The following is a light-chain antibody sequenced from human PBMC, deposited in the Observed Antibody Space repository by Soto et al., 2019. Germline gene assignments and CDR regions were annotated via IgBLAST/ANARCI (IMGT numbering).Light chain of an antibody. CDR1: SSDVGAYKY. Sequence: QSALTQPHSASGSPGQSVTISCTGTSSDVGAYKYVSWYQQYPGKAPKLMIYEVTKRPSGVPDRFSGSKSGNTASLTVSGLQAEDEAYYYCTSYVGNDIWVFGGGTKLTVL. CDR3: TSYVGNDIWV. CDR2: EVT. J-gene: IGLJ3*02. V-gene: IGLV2-8*01.